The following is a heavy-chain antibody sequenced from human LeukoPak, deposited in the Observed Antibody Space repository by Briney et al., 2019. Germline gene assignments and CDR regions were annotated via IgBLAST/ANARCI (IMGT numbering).Heavy chain of an antibody. D-gene: IGHD6-25*01. J-gene: IGHJ4*02. Sequence: VGSLRLSCAASGFTFSSYWRHWVRQAPGKGLVWFSLINNDGIDTRYAGSVKGRFTISRDNAKNTLYLQMNSLRSEDTAVYYCARRSRSGDAYYFDYWGLGTLVTVSS. CDR3: ARRSRSGDAYYFDY. CDR1: GFTFSSYW. CDR2: INNDGIDT. V-gene: IGHV3-74*01.